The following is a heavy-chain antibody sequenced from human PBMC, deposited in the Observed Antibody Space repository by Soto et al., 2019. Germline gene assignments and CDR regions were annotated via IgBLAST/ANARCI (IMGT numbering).Heavy chain of an antibody. V-gene: IGHV1-18*04. CDR1: GYTFTSYG. J-gene: IGHJ6*02. CDR3: ARFGPMYYYASYYYYYYGMDV. Sequence: GASVKVSCKASGYTFTSYGISWVRQAPGQGLEWMGWINAYNGNTNYTQKLQGRVTMTTDTSTSTAYMELRSLRSDDTAVYYCARFGPMYYYASYYYYYYGMDVWGQGTTVTVSS. CDR2: INAYNGNT. D-gene: IGHD3-10*01.